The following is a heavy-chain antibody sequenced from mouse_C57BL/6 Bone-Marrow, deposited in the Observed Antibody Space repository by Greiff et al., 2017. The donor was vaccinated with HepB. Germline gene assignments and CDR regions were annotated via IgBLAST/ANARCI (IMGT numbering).Heavy chain of an antibody. D-gene: IGHD1-1*01. CDR1: GFTFSDYY. CDR3: ARHSDYYGSSYPFAY. CDR2: ISNGGGST. V-gene: IGHV5-12*01. J-gene: IGHJ3*01. Sequence: EVQLVESGGGLVQPGGSLKLSCAASGFTFSDYYMYWVRQTPEKRLEWVAYISNGGGSTYYPDTVKGRFTISRDNAKNTLYLQMSRLKSEDTAMYYCARHSDYYGSSYPFAYWGQGTLVTVSA.